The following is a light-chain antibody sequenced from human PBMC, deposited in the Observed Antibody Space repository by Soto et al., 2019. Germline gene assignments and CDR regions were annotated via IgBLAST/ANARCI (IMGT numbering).Light chain of an antibody. CDR2: EVS. J-gene: IGLJ1*01. V-gene: IGLV2-14*01. Sequence: QSALTQPASVSGSPGQSITISCTGTSSDVGGYNYVSWYQQHPGIAPKLMIYEVSNRPSGVSNRFSGSKSGNTASLTISGLQAEDEADYYCSSYTSSSTQVFGTGTKVTVL. CDR3: SSYTSSSTQV. CDR1: SSDVGGYNY.